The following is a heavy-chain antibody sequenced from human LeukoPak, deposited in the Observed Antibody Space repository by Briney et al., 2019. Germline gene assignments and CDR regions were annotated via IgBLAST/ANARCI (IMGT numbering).Heavy chain of an antibody. D-gene: IGHD6-19*01. CDR3: AKGTQTHIAVARQDH. CDR2: ISGSGGNGDNT. CDR1: GFAFSSYA. J-gene: IGHJ4*02. V-gene: IGHV3-23*01. Sequence: PGGSLRLSCAASGFAFSSYAMRWVRQAPGKGLEWVSSISGSGGNGDNTYYADSVKFRFTISRDNSKSTLYVQRDSLKAEDTDVYYCAKGTQTHIAVARQDHWGQGTLVTVSS.